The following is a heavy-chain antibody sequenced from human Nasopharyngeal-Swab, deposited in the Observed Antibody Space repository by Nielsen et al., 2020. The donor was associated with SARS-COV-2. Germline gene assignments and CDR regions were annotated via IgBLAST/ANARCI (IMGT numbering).Heavy chain of an antibody. J-gene: IGHJ4*02. CDR3: ARGFDY. CDR1: GGSISSYY. V-gene: IGHV4-59*13. Sequence: ESLKISCTVSGGSISSYYWSWIRQPPGKGLEWIGYIYYSGSTNYNPSLKSRVTISVDTSKNHFSLKLSSVTAADTAVYYCARGFDYWGQGTLVTVSS. CDR2: IYYSGST.